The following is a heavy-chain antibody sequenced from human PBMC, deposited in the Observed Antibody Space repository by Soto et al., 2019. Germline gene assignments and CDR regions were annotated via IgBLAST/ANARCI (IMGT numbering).Heavy chain of an antibody. D-gene: IGHD5-18*01. Sequence: GSLRLSCAASGFTFSNFVMNWVRQAPGKGLEWVSAITDSGGHTYYADSVKGRFTISRDNSKNTLYLQMNSLRAEDTALYYCARESLLVDTAMAPLDYWGQGTLVTVSS. CDR1: GFTFSNFV. CDR3: ARESLLVDTAMAPLDY. V-gene: IGHV3-23*01. J-gene: IGHJ4*02. CDR2: ITDSGGHT.